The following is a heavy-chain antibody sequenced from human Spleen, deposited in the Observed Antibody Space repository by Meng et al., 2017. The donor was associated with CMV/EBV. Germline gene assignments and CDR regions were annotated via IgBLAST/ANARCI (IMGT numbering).Heavy chain of an antibody. CDR2: ISSSRVGST. CDR3: ARDRAGRGGIFSYYAMDV. V-gene: IGHV3-23*01. D-gene: IGHD6-13*01. CDR1: GFTFSSYA. Sequence: GGSLRLSCAASGFTFSSYAMSWVRQAPGKGLEWVSTISSSRVGSTYYADSVKGRFTISRDNSRNTVYLQMNSLRADDTAVYYCARDRAGRGGIFSYYAMDVWGQGTTVTVSS. J-gene: IGHJ6*02.